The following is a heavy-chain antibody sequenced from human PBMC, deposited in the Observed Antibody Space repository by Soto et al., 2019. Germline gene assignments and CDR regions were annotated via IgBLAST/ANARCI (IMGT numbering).Heavy chain of an antibody. Sequence: SVKVSCKASGGTFSSYAISWVRQAPGQGLEWMGGIIPIFGTANYAQKFQGRVTITADESTSTAYMELSSLRSEDTAVYYCARGADIVLVPAAISGFDPWGQGTVATDS. CDR2: IIPIFGTA. D-gene: IGHD2-2*02. CDR1: GGTFSSYA. J-gene: IGHJ5*02. CDR3: ARGADIVLVPAAISGFDP. V-gene: IGHV1-69*13.